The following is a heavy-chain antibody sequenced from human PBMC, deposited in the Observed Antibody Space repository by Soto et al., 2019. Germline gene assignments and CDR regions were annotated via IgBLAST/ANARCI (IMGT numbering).Heavy chain of an antibody. J-gene: IGHJ5*02. CDR3: ARAKAPLYSSSWYWFDP. CDR1: GGSISSYY. CDR2: IYYSGST. V-gene: IGHV4-59*08. D-gene: IGHD6-13*01. Sequence: SETLSLTCTVSGGSISSYYWSWIRQPPGKGLEWIGYIYYSGSTNYNPSLKSRVTISVDTSKNQFSLELSSVTAADTAVYYCARAKAPLYSSSWYWFDPWGQGTLVTVSS.